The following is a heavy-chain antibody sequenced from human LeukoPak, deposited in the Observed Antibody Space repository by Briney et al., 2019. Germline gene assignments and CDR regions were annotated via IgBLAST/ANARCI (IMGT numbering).Heavy chain of an antibody. CDR1: GFTFSRHW. V-gene: IGHV3-74*01. J-gene: IGHJ4*02. CDR3: ARGHVPGSDRHWDY. Sequence: GGSLRLSXAASGFTFSRHWMHWVRQAPGKGLVWVSRIISDGSSTSYADSVKGRFTISRDNAKNTLNLQMNSQRVEDTAVYYCARGHVPGSDRHWDYWGQGILVTVSS. CDR2: IISDGSST. D-gene: IGHD3-10*01.